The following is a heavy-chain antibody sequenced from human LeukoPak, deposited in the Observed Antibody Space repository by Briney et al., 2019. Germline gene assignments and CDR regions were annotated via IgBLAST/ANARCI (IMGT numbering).Heavy chain of an antibody. CDR3: AHGGGWHYFDY. CDR2: IRYDGSNK. D-gene: IGHD6-19*01. V-gene: IGHV3-30*02. Sequence: GGSLRLSCAASGFTFSSYGMHWVRQAPGKGLEWVAFIRYDGSNKYYADSVKGRFTISRDNSKNTLYLQMNSLRAEDTAVYYCAHGGGWHYFDYWGQGTLVTVSS. J-gene: IGHJ4*02. CDR1: GFTFSSYG.